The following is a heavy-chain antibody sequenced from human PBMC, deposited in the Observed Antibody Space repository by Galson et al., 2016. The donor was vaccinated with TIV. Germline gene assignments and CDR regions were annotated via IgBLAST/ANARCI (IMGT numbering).Heavy chain of an antibody. CDR3: ARCRGDYYYGIDV. CDR1: GGSISNGDYY. Sequence: TLSLTCNVFGGSISNGDYYWPWIRQPPGKGLEWIGYVYYSGATNYNPSLKRRVTLSVDRSTNQFSLRLNSVTAADTAVYSCARCRGDYYYGIDVWGQGTTVTVSS. D-gene: IGHD3-10*01. CDR2: VYYSGAT. J-gene: IGHJ6*02. V-gene: IGHV4-30-4*08.